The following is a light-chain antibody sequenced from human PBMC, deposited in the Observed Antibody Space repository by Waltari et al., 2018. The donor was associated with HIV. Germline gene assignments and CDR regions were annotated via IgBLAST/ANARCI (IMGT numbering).Light chain of an antibody. V-gene: IGLV4-69*01. J-gene: IGLJ2*01. Sequence: LVLTQSPSASASLGASVRLTCTLSSGHSNYVIAWHQQRPEQGPRLLMRLNSDGSYTRGDGIPDRFSGSSSGAERYVTISSLQSDDEADYYCQTWGTGIVVFGGGTKLAVL. CDR1: SGHSNYV. CDR3: QTWGTGIVV. CDR2: LNSDGSY.